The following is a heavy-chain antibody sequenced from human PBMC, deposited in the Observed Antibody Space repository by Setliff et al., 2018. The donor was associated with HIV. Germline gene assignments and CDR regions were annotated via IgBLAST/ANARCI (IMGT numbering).Heavy chain of an antibody. CDR2: ISSSSSYI. Sequence: GGSLRLSCAASGFTFSSYSMNWVRQAPGKGLEWVSSISSSSSYIYYADSVKGRFTISRDNAKNSLYLQMNSLRAGDTAVYYCARGPVGVIAHFDYWGQGTLVTVSS. CDR3: ARGPVGVIAHFDY. D-gene: IGHD3-16*02. V-gene: IGHV3-21*01. CDR1: GFTFSSYS. J-gene: IGHJ4*02.